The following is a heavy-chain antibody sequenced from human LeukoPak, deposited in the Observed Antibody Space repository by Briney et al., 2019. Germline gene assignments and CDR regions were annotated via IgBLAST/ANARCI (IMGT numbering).Heavy chain of an antibody. V-gene: IGHV3-21*01. J-gene: IGHJ5*02. D-gene: IGHD2-8*01. CDR2: ISSSSSYI. Sequence: GGSLRLSCAASGFTFSSYSMNWVRQAPGKGLEWFSSISSSSSYIYYADSVKGRFTISRDNAKNSLYLQMNSLRAEDTAVYYCARDPTNNNWFDPWGQGTLVTVSS. CDR1: GFTFSSYS. CDR3: ARDPTNNNWFDP.